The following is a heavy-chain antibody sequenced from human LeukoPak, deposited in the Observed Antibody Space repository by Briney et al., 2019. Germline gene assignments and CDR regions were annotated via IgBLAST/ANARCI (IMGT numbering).Heavy chain of an antibody. D-gene: IGHD3-9*01. V-gene: IGHV3-7*01. CDR2: IKQDGSEK. Sequence: GGSLRLSCAASGFTFSRHWMSWVRQAPGKGLEWVANIKQDGSEKYYVDSVKGRFTISRDNAKNSLYLQMNSLRAEDTAVYYCARATGWLPYKYFDYWGQGTLVTVSS. CDR3: ARATGWLPYKYFDY. J-gene: IGHJ4*02. CDR1: GFTFSRHW.